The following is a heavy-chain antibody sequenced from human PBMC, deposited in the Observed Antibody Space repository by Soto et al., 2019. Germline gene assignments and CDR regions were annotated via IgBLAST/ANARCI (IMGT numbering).Heavy chain of an antibody. V-gene: IGHV3-48*03. J-gene: IGHJ4*02. CDR1: GFTFSSYE. CDR3: AKEDVVVPAAIIDY. Sequence: PGGSLRLSCAASGFTFSSYEMNWVRQAPGKGLEWVSYISSSGSTIYYADSVKGRFTISRDNAKNSLYLQMNSLRAEDTAVYYCAKEDVVVPAAIIDYWGQGTLVTVSS. CDR2: ISSSGSTI. D-gene: IGHD2-2*01.